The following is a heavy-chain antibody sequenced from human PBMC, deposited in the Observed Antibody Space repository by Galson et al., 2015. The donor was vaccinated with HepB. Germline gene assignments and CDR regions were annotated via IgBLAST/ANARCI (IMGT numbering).Heavy chain of an antibody. D-gene: IGHD3-9*01. J-gene: IGHJ5*02. Sequence: SLRLSCAASGFTFSSYGMHWVRQAPGKGLEWVAVISFDGGYKYYADSVRGRFTISRDNSKNTLYLQLNSLRPEDAAVYYCAKGETAYYRNNCFDAWGQGTLVTVSS. CDR2: ISFDGGYK. CDR1: GFTFSSYG. V-gene: IGHV3-30*18. CDR3: AKGETAYYRNNCFDA.